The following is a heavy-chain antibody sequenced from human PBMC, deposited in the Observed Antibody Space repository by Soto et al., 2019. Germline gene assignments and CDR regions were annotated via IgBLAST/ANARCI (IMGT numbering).Heavy chain of an antibody. D-gene: IGHD6-6*01. CDR3: ARTSRFDY. J-gene: IGHJ4*02. CDR2: INHSGST. CDR1: GVSFXXXX. Sequence: QIQLQQWGAGLLKPSETLSLTCAVYGVSFXXXXXXXXRQPPGKGLEWIGEINHSGSTNYNPSLKXRVTXXXXTSKXXXXXXLXXVTAADTAVYYCARTSRFDYWGQGTLVTVSS. V-gene: IGHV4-34*01.